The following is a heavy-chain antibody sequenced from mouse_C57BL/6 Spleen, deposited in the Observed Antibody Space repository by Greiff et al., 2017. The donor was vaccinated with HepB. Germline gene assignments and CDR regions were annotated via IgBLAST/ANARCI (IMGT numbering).Heavy chain of an antibody. Sequence: EVQLVESGGGLVKPGGSLKLSCAASGFTFSRYAMSWVRQTPEKRLEWVATISDGGSYTYYPDNVKGRFTISRDNAKNNLYLQMSHLKSEDTAMYYCARAYDYDDYFDYWGQGTTLTVSA. V-gene: IGHV5-4*01. CDR1: GFTFSRYA. CDR2: ISDGGSYT. CDR3: ARAYDYDDYFDY. J-gene: IGHJ2*01. D-gene: IGHD2-4*01.